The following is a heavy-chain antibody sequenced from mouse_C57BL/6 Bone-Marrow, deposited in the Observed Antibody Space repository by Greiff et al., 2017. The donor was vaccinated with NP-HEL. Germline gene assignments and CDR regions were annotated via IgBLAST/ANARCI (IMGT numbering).Heavy chain of an antibody. CDR3: AREGALAYAMDY. J-gene: IGHJ4*01. Sequence: QVHVKQSGAELARPGASVKLSCKASGYTFTSYGISWVKQRTGQGLEWIGEIYPRSGNTYYNEKFKGKATLTADKSSSTAYMELRSLTSEDSAVYFCAREGALAYAMDYWGQGTSVTVSS. CDR2: IYPRSGNT. CDR1: GYTFTSYG. V-gene: IGHV1-81*01.